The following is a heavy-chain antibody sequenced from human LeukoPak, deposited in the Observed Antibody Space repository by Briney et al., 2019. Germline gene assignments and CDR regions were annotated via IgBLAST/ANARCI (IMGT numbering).Heavy chain of an antibody. V-gene: IGHV3-9*01. Sequence: PGGSLRLSCAASGFTFDDYAMHWVRQAPGKGLEWVSGISWNSGSIGYADSVKGRFTISRDNAKNSLYLQMNSLRAEDTALYYCAKTPAYDFWSGYYFDYWGQGTLVTVPS. D-gene: IGHD3-3*01. CDR3: AKTPAYDFWSGYYFDY. J-gene: IGHJ4*02. CDR2: ISWNSGSI. CDR1: GFTFDDYA.